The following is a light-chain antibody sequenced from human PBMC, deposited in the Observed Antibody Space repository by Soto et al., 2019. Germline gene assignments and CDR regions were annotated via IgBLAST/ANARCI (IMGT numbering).Light chain of an antibody. V-gene: IGKV3-20*01. CDR2: GGT. Sequence: MVLTQSPGTLSLSPGERATLSCRAIQSIVSNYLAWYQQKPGQAPRLLITGGTNRATEIPDRFSGSGSGTDFTLTISRVELEDFEFYYCQQYGGSPPFSFGPGTKVDIK. J-gene: IGKJ3*01. CDR3: QQYGGSPPFS. CDR1: QSIVSNY.